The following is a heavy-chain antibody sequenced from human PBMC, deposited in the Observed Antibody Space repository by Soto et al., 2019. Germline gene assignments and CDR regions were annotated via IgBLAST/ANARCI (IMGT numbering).Heavy chain of an antibody. Sequence: QVQLVQSGAEVKKPGASVKVSCKASGYTFTSYAMHWVRQAPGQRLEWMGWINAGNGNTKYSQKFQGRVTITRDTSARTAYMELSSLRSEDTAVYYCASGVLLVGQFDYWGQGTLVTVSS. D-gene: IGHD6-13*01. V-gene: IGHV1-3*01. CDR3: ASGVLLVGQFDY. J-gene: IGHJ4*02. CDR1: GYTFTSYA. CDR2: INAGNGNT.